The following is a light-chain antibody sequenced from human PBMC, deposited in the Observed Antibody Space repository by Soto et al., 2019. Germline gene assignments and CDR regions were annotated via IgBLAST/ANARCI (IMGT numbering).Light chain of an antibody. CDR1: QSVSSN. V-gene: IGKV3-15*01. CDR2: GAS. J-gene: IGKJ1*01. CDR3: QQYNNWPWT. Sequence: EIGMTQSPATLSVSAGERATLSCWASQSVSSNLAWYQQKPGQAPRLLIYGASTRATGIPARFSGSGYGTEFNLTISSLQSEDFAVYYCQQYNNWPWTFGQGTKVDI.